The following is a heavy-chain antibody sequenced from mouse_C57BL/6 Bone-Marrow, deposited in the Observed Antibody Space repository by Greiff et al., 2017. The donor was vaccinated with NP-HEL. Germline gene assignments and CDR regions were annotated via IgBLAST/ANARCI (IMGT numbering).Heavy chain of an antibody. CDR3: ARDYGSRDFDY. CDR2: INPYNGDT. V-gene: IGHV1-20*01. J-gene: IGHJ2*01. CDR1: GYSFTGYF. Sequence: VQLQQSGPELVKPGDSVKISCKASGYSFTGYFMNWVMQSHGKSLEWIGRINPYNGDTFYNQKFKGKATLTVDKSSRTAHMELRSLTAEESAVYYCARDYGSRDFDYWGQGTTLSVSS. D-gene: IGHD1-1*01.